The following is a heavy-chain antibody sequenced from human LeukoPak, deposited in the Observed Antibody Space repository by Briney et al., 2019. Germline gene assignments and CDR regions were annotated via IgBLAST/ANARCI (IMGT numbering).Heavy chain of an antibody. CDR1: GGSISSYY. Sequence: SETLSLTCTVSGGSISSYYWSWIRQPPGKGLEWIGYIYYSGSTNYNPSLKSRVTISVDTSKNQFSLKLSSVTAEDTAVYYCARDITTVVTPGYFGYWGQGTLVTVSS. CDR2: IYYSGST. CDR3: ARDITTVVTPGYFGY. J-gene: IGHJ4*02. V-gene: IGHV4-59*01. D-gene: IGHD4-23*01.